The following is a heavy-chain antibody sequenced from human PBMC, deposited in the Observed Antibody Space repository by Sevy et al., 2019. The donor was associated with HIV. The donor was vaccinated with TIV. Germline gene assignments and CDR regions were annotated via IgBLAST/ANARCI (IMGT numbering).Heavy chain of an antibody. CDR1: GFTFSSYG. Sequence: GGSLRLSCAASGFTFSSYGMHWVRQAPGKGLEWVAVISYDGSYKYYADSVKGRFTISRDNSKNTLYLQMNSLRAEDTAVYYCAKDGGSGSYYAYYYGMDVWGQGTTVTVSS. CDR3: AKDGGSGSYYAYYYGMDV. J-gene: IGHJ6*02. CDR2: ISYDGSYK. D-gene: IGHD3-10*01. V-gene: IGHV3-30*18.